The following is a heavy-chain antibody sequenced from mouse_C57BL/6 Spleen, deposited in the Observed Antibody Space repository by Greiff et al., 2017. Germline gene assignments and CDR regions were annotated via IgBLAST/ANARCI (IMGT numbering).Heavy chain of an antibody. CDR2: IDPSDSET. CDR1: GYTFTSYW. CDR3: ARGGTPWFAY. J-gene: IGHJ3*01. D-gene: IGHD4-1*01. V-gene: IGHV1-52*01. Sequence: QVQLQQSGAELVRPGSSVKLSCKASGYTFTSYWMHWVKQRPIQGLEWIGNIDPSDSETHYNQKFKDKATLTVDKSSSTAYMQRSSLTSEDSAVYYCARGGTPWFAYWGQGTLVTVSA.